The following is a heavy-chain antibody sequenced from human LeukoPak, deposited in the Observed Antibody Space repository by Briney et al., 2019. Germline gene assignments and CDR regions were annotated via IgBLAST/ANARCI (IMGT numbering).Heavy chain of an antibody. CDR2: ISGSGSLT. CDR3: ARVGSTVAAGTPDY. D-gene: IGHD6-13*01. CDR1: GFTFSDYY. J-gene: IGHJ4*02. Sequence: GGALRLSCAASGFTFSDYYMSWIRQAPGKGLEWLSYISGSGSLTTYADSVRGRFTISRDNAKNSLSLQVNSLRADDTAVYHCARVGSTVAAGTPDYWGQGTLVTVSS. V-gene: IGHV3-11*06.